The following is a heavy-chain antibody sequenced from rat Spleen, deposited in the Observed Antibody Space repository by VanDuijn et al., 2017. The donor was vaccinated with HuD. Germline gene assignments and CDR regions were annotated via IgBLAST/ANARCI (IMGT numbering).Heavy chain of an antibody. V-gene: IGHV5S13*01. CDR2: ISTGGGNT. D-gene: IGHD1-9*01. Sequence: EVQLVESGGGLVQPGRSLKLSCAASGFTYSNYVMAWVSQAPTKGLEWVASISTGGGNTYYRDSVKGRFTISSENAKNTLYLQMDSLRSEDTATYYCARGGYNYGWFAYWVQGTLVTVSS. CDR1: GFTYSNYV. CDR3: ARGGYNYGWFAY. J-gene: IGHJ3*01.